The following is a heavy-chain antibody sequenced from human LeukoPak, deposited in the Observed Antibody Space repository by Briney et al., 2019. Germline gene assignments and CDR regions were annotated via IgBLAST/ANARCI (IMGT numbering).Heavy chain of an antibody. CDR3: ARDPSLDSSGY. J-gene: IGHJ4*02. D-gene: IGHD3-22*01. V-gene: IGHV3-30*02. CDR2: IPYDGSNK. Sequence: GGSLRLSCAASGFTFSSYGMHWVRQAPGKGLEWVAFIPYDGSNKYYADSVKGRFTISRDNSKNTLYLQMNSLRAEDTAVYYCARDPSLDSSGYWGQGTLVTVSS. CDR1: GFTFSSYG.